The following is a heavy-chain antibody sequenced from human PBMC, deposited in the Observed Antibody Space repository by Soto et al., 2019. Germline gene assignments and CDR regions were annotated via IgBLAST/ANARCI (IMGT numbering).Heavy chain of an antibody. CDR2: ISGSGGST. J-gene: IGHJ4*02. Sequence: PGGSLRLSCAASGFTFSGYAMSWVRQAPGKGLEWVSAISGSGGSTYYADSVKGRFTISRDNSKNTPYLQMNSLRAEDTAVYYCAKVDYGDFEEGYWGQGTLVTVSS. V-gene: IGHV3-23*01. CDR3: AKVDYGDFEEGY. D-gene: IGHD4-17*01. CDR1: GFTFSGYA.